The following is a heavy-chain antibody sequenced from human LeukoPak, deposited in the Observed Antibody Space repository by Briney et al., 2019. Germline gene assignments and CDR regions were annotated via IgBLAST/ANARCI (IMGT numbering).Heavy chain of an antibody. CDR1: GGSISSYY. J-gene: IGHJ2*01. CDR2: IYDSGST. D-gene: IGHD2-21*02. V-gene: IGHV4-59*01. CDR3: ARDGVVTATPPGDWYFDL. Sequence: SETLSLTCTVSGGSISSYYWSWIRQPPGKGLEWIGYIYDSGSTNYNPSLKSRITISVDTSKNQFSLKLSSVTAANTAVYYCARDGVVTATPPGDWYFDLWGGGTLVTVSS.